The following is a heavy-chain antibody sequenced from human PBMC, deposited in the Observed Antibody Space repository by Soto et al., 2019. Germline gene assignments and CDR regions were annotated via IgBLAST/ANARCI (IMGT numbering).Heavy chain of an antibody. CDR3: TREHSAAAGTDFDY. Sequence: GGSLRLSCTASGFTFGDYAMSWFRQAPGKGLEWVGFIRSKAYGGTTEYDASVKGRFTISRDDSKRIDYLQMNNLKTKDTAVYYCTREHSAAAGTDFDYWGQGTLVTVSS. D-gene: IGHD6-13*01. V-gene: IGHV3-49*03. CDR1: GFTFGDYA. CDR2: IRSKAYGGTT. J-gene: IGHJ4*02.